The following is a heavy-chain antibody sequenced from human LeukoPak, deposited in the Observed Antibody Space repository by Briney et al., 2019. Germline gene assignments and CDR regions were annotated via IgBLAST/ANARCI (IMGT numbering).Heavy chain of an antibody. CDR3: TRRSSAAGRQYFDY. Sequence: PGGSLRLSCAASGFTFSSYAMSWVRQAPGKGLEWVGRIKSETDGGTTDYAAPVKGTFTIPRDDSENTLYLQMNSLKTEDTAVYYCTRRSSAAGRQYFDYWGQGTLVTVSS. D-gene: IGHD6-13*01. CDR2: IKSETDGGTT. CDR1: GFTFSSYA. J-gene: IGHJ4*02. V-gene: IGHV3-15*01.